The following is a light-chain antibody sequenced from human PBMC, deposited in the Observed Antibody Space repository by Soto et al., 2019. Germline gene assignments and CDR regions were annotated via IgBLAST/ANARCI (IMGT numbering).Light chain of an antibody. CDR2: EVS. Sequence: QSVLTQPASVSGSPGQSITISCTGTSSDVGGYNYVSWYQQHPGKAPKLMIYEVSNRPSGVSNRFSGSKSGNTASLTISGIQAEDEADYYCSSYTSSSHPFGTGTKLTVL. J-gene: IGLJ1*01. V-gene: IGLV2-14*01. CDR3: SSYTSSSHP. CDR1: SSDVGGYNY.